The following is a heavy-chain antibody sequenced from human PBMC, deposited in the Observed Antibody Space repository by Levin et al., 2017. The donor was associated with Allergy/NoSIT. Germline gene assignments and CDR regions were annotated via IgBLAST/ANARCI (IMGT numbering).Heavy chain of an antibody. J-gene: IGHJ4*02. CDR1: GGSISSGGYY. CDR3: AREGYSYGYDY. CDR2: IYYSGST. Sequence: SETLSLTCTVSGGSISSGGYYWSWIRQHPGKGLEWIGYIYYSGSTYYNPSLKSRVTISVDTSKNQFSLKLSSVTAADTAVYYCAREGYSYGYDYWGQGPLVTVSS. V-gene: IGHV4-31*03. D-gene: IGHD5-18*01.